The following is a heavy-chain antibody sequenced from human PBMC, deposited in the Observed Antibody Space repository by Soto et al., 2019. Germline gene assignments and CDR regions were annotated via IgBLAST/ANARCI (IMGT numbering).Heavy chain of an antibody. Sequence: ASVKVSCKASGYTFTGYYMHWVRQAPGQGLEWMGWINPNSGGTNYAQKFQGWVTMTRDTSISTAYMELNSLRAEDTAVYYCARDFPFYAYFDWGPFGWGQGTLVTVSS. V-gene: IGHV1-2*04. J-gene: IGHJ4*02. D-gene: IGHD3-9*01. CDR1: GYTFTGYY. CDR2: INPNSGGT. CDR3: ARDFPFYAYFDWGPFG.